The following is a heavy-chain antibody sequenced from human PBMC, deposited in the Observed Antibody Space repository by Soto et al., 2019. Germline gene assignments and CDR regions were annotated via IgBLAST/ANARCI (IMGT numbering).Heavy chain of an antibody. Sequence: GGSLRLSCAASGFTFSNYGMHWVRQAPGKGLEWVGFIRSKAYGGTTEYAASVKGRFTISRDDSKSIAYLQMNSLKTEDTAVYYCTSSEVNPGMLGYYYGMDVWGQGTTVTVSS. D-gene: IGHD1-26*01. J-gene: IGHJ6*02. V-gene: IGHV3-49*04. CDR3: TSSEVNPGMLGYYYGMDV. CDR2: IRSKAYGGTT. CDR1: GFTFSNYG.